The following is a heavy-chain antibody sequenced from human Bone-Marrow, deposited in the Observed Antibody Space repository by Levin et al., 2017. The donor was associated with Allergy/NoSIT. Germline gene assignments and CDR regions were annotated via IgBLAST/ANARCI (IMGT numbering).Heavy chain of an antibody. D-gene: IGHD3-16*01. CDR1: GFTFSSYG. CDR3: AKLMGGAQPASGYHYDGMDV. V-gene: IGHV3-30*18. Sequence: SCAASGFTFSSYGMHWVRQAPGKGLEWVAVISYGGSNKYYADSVKGRFTISRDNSKNTLYLQMNSLRAEDTAVYYCAKLMGGAQPASGYHYDGMDVWGHGTTVTVAS. J-gene: IGHJ6*02. CDR2: ISYGGSNK.